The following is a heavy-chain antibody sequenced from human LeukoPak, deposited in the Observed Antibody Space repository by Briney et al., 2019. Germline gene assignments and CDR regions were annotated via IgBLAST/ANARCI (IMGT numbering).Heavy chain of an antibody. CDR3: ARATLWFGEFDVDY. V-gene: IGHV3-11*04. D-gene: IGHD3-10*01. J-gene: IGHJ4*02. Sequence: GGSLRLSCAASGFTFSDYYMSWIRQAPGNRLEWVSYISSSGSTIYYADSVKGRSTISRDNAKNSLYLQMNSLRAEDTAVYYCARATLWFGEFDVDYWGQGTLVTVSS. CDR2: ISSSGSTI. CDR1: GFTFSDYY.